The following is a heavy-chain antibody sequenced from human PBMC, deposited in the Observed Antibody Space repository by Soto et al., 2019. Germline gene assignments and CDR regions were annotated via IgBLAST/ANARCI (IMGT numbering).Heavy chain of an antibody. CDR1: GGSGRSDGYY. J-gene: IGHJ6*02. CDR3: AXEIPRDGYNFGSGAMGV. D-gene: IGHD5-12*01. CDR2: ISNSGNT. Sequence: SETLSLTCTVSGGSGRSDGYYWSWIRQPPGKGLEWVGFISNSGNTKFNPSLKSRVTISLDTSKNQFSLRLTPVTAADTAVYYCAXEIPRDGYNFGSGAMGVWGQGTTVTVSS. V-gene: IGHV4-61*08.